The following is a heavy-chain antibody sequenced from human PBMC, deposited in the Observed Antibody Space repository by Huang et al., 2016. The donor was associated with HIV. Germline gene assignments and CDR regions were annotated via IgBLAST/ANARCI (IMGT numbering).Heavy chain of an antibody. V-gene: IGHV3-30*17. J-gene: IGHJ4*02. CDR2: ISTDGTIK. CDR3: ARTGSYYYGSGIYHFGDY. CDR1: GFAFSSFA. Sequence: QVQLVESGGGVVQPGRSLRLSCAASGFAFSSFAMHGISQAPGNGLQCLAVISTDGTIKNYADSVRGRFTISRDNSKGTVYLQMNSLRPEDTAVYSCARTGSYYYGSGIYHFGDYWGQGTLVTVSS. D-gene: IGHD3-10*01.